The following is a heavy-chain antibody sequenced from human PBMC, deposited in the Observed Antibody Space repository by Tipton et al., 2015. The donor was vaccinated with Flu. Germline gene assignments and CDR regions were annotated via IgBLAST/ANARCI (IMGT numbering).Heavy chain of an antibody. CDR3: ARGLSSGWYSVAYFDY. D-gene: IGHD6-19*01. CDR1: GFTISTYW. CDR2: FYTGGGT. V-gene: IGHV4-4*07. J-gene: IGHJ4*02. Sequence: LRLSCEASGFTISTYWMSWVRQPAGKGLEWIGRFYTGGGTRYNPSLKSRVYISVDTSTNQFSLRLDSVTAADTAVYYCARGLSSGWYSVAYFDYWGQGALVSVSS.